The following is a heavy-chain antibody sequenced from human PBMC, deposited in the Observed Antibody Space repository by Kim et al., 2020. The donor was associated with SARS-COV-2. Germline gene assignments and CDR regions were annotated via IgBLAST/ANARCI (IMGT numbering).Heavy chain of an antibody. CDR1: GGSISSSSYY. V-gene: IGHV4-39*07. D-gene: IGHD2-21*02. CDR3: AGRLVLVTANASGWYFDL. CDR2: IYYSGST. Sequence: SETLSLTCTVSGGSISSSSYYWGWIRQPPGKGLEWIGSIYYSGSTYYNPSLKSRVTISVDTSKNQFSLKLSSVTAADTAVYYCAGRLVLVTANASGWYFDLWGRGTLVTVSS. J-gene: IGHJ2*01.